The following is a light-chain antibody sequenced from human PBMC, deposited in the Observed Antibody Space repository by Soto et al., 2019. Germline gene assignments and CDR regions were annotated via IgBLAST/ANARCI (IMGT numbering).Light chain of an antibody. CDR1: SSDGGGYNY. V-gene: IGLV2-8*01. CDR3: SSYAASNNFYFV. J-gene: IGLJ3*02. Sequence: QSALTQPPSASGSPGQSVTISCTGTSSDGGGYNYVSWYQQYPGRAPKLMIYEVTKRPSGVPDRFSGSKSGNTASLTVSGLQAEDEVDYYCSSYAASNNFYFVFGGGTQLTVL. CDR2: EVT.